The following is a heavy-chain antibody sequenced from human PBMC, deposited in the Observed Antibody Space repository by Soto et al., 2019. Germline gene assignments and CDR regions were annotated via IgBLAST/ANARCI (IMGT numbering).Heavy chain of an antibody. D-gene: IGHD6-13*01. Sequence: ASVKVSCTAGGFTFSTYTIHWVRQARGHRLEWMGWINTANGNTGYLEKFRGRVTFTRDTSATTAYMDLGSLTSEDTAVYYCARLFQHRRPRDYYYYYALEMWGQGTKVNLSS. J-gene: IGHJ6*01. CDR1: GFTFSTYT. V-gene: IGHV1-3*04. CDR3: ARLFQHRRPRDYYYYYALEM. CDR2: INTANGNT.